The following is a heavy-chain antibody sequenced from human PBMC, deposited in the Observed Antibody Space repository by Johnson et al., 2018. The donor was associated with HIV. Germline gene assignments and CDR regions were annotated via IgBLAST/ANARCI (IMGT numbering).Heavy chain of an antibody. CDR1: EFTFTTYW. D-gene: IGHD3-10*01. CDR2: IKQDGSEK. V-gene: IGHV3-7*01. CDR3: ARGGRGLWFGEPDAFDM. J-gene: IGHJ3*02. Sequence: VQLVESGGGLVQPGGSLRLSCVASEFTFTTYWMSWVRQAPGKGLEWVANIKQDGSEKYYVDSVKGRFIISRDNAKNSLYLQMNSLRAEDTAVYYWARGGRGLWFGEPDAFDMWGQGTMVTVSS.